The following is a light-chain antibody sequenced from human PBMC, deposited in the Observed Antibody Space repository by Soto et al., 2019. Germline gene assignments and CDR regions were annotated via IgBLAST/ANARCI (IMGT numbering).Light chain of an antibody. Sequence: DIQLTQSPSFLSASVGDRVTITCRASQDISDYLAWYQQRPGKAPTLLIYAASTLQSGVPSRFSGSGSWTEFTLTISSLQPEDFATYSCQQRNSYPLTFGGGTKVEIK. V-gene: IGKV1-9*01. J-gene: IGKJ4*01. CDR3: QQRNSYPLT. CDR1: QDISDY. CDR2: AAS.